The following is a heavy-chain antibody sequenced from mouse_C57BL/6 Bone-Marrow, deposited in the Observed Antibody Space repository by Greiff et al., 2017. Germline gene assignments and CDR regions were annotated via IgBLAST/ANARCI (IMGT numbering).Heavy chain of an antibody. CDR3: ARDYYGSSSYFDY. J-gene: IGHJ2*01. D-gene: IGHD1-1*01. V-gene: IGHV5-17*01. Sequence: EVMLVESGGGLVKPGGSLTLSCAASGFTFSDYGMHWVRQAPEKGLEWVAYISSGSSTIYYADTVQGRFTISRDNAKNTLFLQMTSLRSEDTAMYYCARDYYGSSSYFDYWGQGTTLTVSS. CDR2: ISSGSSTI. CDR1: GFTFSDYG.